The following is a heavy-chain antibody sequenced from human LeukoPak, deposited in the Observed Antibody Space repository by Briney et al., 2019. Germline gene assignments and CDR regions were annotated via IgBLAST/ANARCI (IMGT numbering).Heavy chain of an antibody. J-gene: IGHJ4*02. Sequence: SETLSLTCAVSGYSISNNYYWGWIRQPPGKGLEWIGNIYHSGSTYYNPSLKSRVTISVDTSKNQFSLKLNFVTAADTAIYYCARDVTYGGISPRFDYWGQGTLGTVSS. V-gene: IGHV4-38-2*02. CDR3: ARDVTYGGISPRFDY. CDR2: IYHSGST. CDR1: GYSISNNYY. D-gene: IGHD4-23*01.